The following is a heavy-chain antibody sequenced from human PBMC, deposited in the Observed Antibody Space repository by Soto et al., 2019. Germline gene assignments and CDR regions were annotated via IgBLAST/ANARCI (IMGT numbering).Heavy chain of an antibody. CDR3: ARDKIGDSRLIFDY. J-gene: IGHJ4*02. D-gene: IGHD3-22*01. CDR1: GFTFSNAW. CDR2: IKSKTDGGTT. Sequence: EVQLVESGGGLVKPGGSLRLSCAASGFTFSNAWMSWVRQAPGKGLEWVGRIKSKTDGGTTGYAAPVKGRFTLSRDDSKNTLYLQMNSLRAEDTAVYYCARDKIGDSRLIFDYWGQGTLVTVSS. V-gene: IGHV3-15*01.